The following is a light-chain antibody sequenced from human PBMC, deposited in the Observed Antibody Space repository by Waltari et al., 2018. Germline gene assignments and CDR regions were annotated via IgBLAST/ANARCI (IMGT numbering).Light chain of an antibody. Sequence: WYQQHPGKCPKVRIYDVSKRPSGVAKRFSGSKSGNTASLTISGLQAEDDADYYCSSYTSSSTWVFGGGTKLTVL. J-gene: IGLJ3*02. V-gene: IGLV2-14*04. CDR3: SSYTSSSTWV. CDR2: DVS.